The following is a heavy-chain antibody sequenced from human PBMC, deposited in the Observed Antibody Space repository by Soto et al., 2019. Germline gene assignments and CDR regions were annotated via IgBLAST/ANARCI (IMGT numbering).Heavy chain of an antibody. V-gene: IGHV5-10-1*01. CDR2: IDPSDSYT. CDR3: ARRGYYYDSSGYYPSAFDI. D-gene: IGHD3-22*01. CDR1: GYSFTSYW. Sequence: ESLKISCKGSGYSFTSYWISWVRQMPGKGLEWMGRIDPSDSYTNYSPSFQGHVTISADKSISTAYLQWSSLKASDTAMYYCARRGYYYDSSGYYPSAFDIWGQGTMVTVSS. J-gene: IGHJ3*02.